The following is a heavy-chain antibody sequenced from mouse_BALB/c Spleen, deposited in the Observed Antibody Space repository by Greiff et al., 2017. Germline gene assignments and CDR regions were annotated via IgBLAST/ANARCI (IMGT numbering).Heavy chain of an antibody. CDR1: GFNIKDTY. CDR2: IDPANGNT. D-gene: IGHD1-1*01. J-gene: IGHJ4*01. Sequence: EVQLQQSGAELVKPGASVKLSCTASGFNIKDTYMHWVKQRPEQGLEWIGRIDPANGNTKYDPKFQGKATITADTSSNTAYLQLSSLTSEDSAVYYCARDIYYYGSSYAMDYWGQGTSVTVSS. CDR3: ARDIYYYGSSYAMDY. V-gene: IGHV14-3*02.